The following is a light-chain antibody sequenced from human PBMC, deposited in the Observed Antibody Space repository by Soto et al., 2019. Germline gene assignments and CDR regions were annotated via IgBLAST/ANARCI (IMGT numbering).Light chain of an antibody. CDR2: LNSDGSH. Sequence: QLVLTQSPSASASLGASVKLTCTLSSGHNNYAIAWHQQQPDKGPRYLMKLNSDGSHSKGDGIPDRFSGSSSGAERHLTISSLQSEDEADYYCQTWGTAIHDVVFGGGTNLTVL. CDR1: SGHNNYA. V-gene: IGLV4-69*01. J-gene: IGLJ2*01. CDR3: QTWGTAIHDVV.